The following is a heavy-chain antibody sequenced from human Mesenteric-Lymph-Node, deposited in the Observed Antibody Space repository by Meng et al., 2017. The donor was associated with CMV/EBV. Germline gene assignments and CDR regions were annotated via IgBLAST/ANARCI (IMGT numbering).Heavy chain of an antibody. V-gene: IGHV1-2*02. CDR3: ARDGRERIFQH. Sequence: ASAQVSCRASGYTFTGYYMHWVRQAPGQGLEWMGWINPNSGGTNYAQKFQGRVTMTSDTSISTAYTELSRLRSDDTAVYYCARDGRERIFQHWGQGTLVTVSS. J-gene: IGHJ1*01. CDR2: INPNSGGT. D-gene: IGHD2-15*01. CDR1: GYTFTGYY.